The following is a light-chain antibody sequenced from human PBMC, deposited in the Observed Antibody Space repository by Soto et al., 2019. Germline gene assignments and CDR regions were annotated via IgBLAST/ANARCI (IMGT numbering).Light chain of an antibody. CDR1: QSISTW. CDR3: QQYSTYLWT. V-gene: IGKV1-5*03. Sequence: DIQMTQSPSTLSASVGDRVTISCRASQSISTWLAWYQQRSGKAPKLLIYQASSLESGVPARLSGNGYGTDFSLTSSSLQPDDFATYYYQQYSTYLWTCGQGTKVEV. J-gene: IGKJ1*01. CDR2: QAS.